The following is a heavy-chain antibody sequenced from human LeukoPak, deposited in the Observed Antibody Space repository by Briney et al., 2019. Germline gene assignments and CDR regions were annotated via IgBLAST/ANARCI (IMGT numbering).Heavy chain of an antibody. J-gene: IGHJ4*02. Sequence: PSETLSLTCTVSGGSISSSSYYWGWIRQPPGKGLEWIGSIYYSGSTYYNPSLKSRVTISVDTSKNQFSLKLSSVTAADTAVYYCARLPAYSSSWFLDYWGQGTLVTVSS. CDR2: IYYSGST. V-gene: IGHV4-39*07. CDR3: ARLPAYSSSWFLDY. CDR1: GGSISSSSYY. D-gene: IGHD6-13*01.